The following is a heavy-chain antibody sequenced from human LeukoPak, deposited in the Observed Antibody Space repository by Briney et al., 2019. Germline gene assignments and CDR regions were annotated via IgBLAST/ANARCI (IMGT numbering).Heavy chain of an antibody. CDR1: GFSLSTSGVG. V-gene: IGHV2-5*01. CDR2: IYWNDDK. J-gene: IGHJ5*02. D-gene: IGHD6-25*01. Sequence: SGPTLVNPTQTLTLTCTFSGFSLSTSGVGMGWIRQPPGKALEWLALIYWNDDKRYSPSLKSRLTITKDTSKNQVVLTITNMDPVDTATYYCVKRTRGWFDPWGQGTLVTVSS. CDR3: VKRTRGWFDP.